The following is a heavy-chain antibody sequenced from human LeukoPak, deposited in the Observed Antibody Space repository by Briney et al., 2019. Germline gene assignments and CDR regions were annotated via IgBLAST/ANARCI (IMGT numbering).Heavy chain of an antibody. CDR1: GYTFTGYY. CDR2: INPNSGGT. J-gene: IGHJ4*02. D-gene: IGHD6-13*01. V-gene: IGHV1-2*02. CDR3: ARGDPVAAAGMGFDY. Sequence: ASVKVSCKASGYTFTGYYMHWVRQAPGQGLEWMGWINPNSGGTNYAQKFQGRVTMTRDTSISTAYMELSRLRSDDTAVYYCARGDPVAAAGMGFDYWGQGTLVTVSS.